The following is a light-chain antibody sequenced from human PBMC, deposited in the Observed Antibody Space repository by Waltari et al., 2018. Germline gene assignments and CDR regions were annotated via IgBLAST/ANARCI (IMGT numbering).Light chain of an antibody. CDR2: RAS. CDR3: QQYYGSPCT. V-gene: IGKV4-1*01. CDR1: QSVLYSTNNKNY. J-gene: IGKJ4*01. Sequence: DIVMTQSPDSLAVSLGERATIHCKSSQSVLYSTNNKNYLAWYQQKPGQPPKLLIYRASTRESGVPDRFSGSGSGTDFTLTISSLEAEDVAVYYCQQYYGSPCTFGGGTKVEMK.